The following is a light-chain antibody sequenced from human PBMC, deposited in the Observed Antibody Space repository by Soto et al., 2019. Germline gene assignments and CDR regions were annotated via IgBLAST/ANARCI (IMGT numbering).Light chain of an antibody. J-gene: IGKJ2*01. CDR2: GAS. V-gene: IGKV3-20*01. Sequence: EIVLTQSPGPLSLSPGERVPLSCMASQSAISSYLVWYQQKPGRAPSLLIHGASRRAAGIPDRFSGSGSGTDVTLTISRLEPEDFVVYYCQQYGSAPPYTFGQGTKLEIK. CDR1: QSAISSY. CDR3: QQYGSAPPYT.